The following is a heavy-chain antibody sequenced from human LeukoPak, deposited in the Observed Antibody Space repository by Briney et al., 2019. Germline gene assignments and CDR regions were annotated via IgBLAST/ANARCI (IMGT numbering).Heavy chain of an antibody. J-gene: IGHJ5*02. CDR2: IYYSGST. D-gene: IGHD6-13*01. V-gene: IGHV4-59*01. CDR1: GGSISSYY. CDR3: ARGDPASRRFDP. Sequence: SETLSLTCTVSGGSISSYYWSWIRQPPGKGLEWIGYIYYSGSTNYNPSLKSRVTISVDTSKNQFSLKLSSVTAADTAVYYCARGDPASRRFDPWGQGTLVTVSS.